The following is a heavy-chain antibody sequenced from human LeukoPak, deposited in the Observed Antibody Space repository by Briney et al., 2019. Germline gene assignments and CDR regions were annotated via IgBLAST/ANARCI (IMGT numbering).Heavy chain of an antibody. Sequence: PETLSLTCIVSGFSITSKTSYWGWIRHPPGRGLGWIGSLSYDGGSYYNPSLKSRATISGDTSKNQFTLKVSSVTAADTAVYYCARLLGAANTDYFDYWGQGTLVTVSS. CDR3: ARLLGAANTDYFDY. CDR2: LSYDGGS. J-gene: IGHJ4*02. V-gene: IGHV4-39*01. CDR1: GFSITSKTSY. D-gene: IGHD6-13*01.